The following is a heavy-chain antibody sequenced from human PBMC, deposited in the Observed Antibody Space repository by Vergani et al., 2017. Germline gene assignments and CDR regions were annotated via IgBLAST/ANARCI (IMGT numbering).Heavy chain of an antibody. CDR1: GFTFSSYG. CDR2: ISYDGSDK. CDR3: AKVGTTGTTYYYYYYYMDV. Sequence: QVQLVESGGGVVQPGRSLRLSCAASGFTFSSYGMHWVRQAPGKGLEWVAVISYDGSDKYYADSVKGRFTISRDNSKNTLYLQMNSLRAEDTAVYYCAKVGTTGTTYYYYYYYMDVWGKGTTVTVSS. V-gene: IGHV3-30*18. J-gene: IGHJ6*03. D-gene: IGHD1-1*01.